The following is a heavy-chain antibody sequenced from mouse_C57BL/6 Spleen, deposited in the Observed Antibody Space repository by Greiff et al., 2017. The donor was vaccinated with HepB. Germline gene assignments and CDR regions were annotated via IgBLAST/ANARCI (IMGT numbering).Heavy chain of an antibody. J-gene: IGHJ1*03. CDR2: IYPGDGDT. D-gene: IGHD1-1*01. V-gene: IGHV1-82*01. CDR3: ANYYGSSQSYWYFDV. CDR1: GYAFSSSW. Sequence: QVQLQQSGPELVKPGASVKISCKASGYAFSSSWMNWVKQRPGKGLEWIGRIYPGDGDTNYNGKFKGKATLTADKSSSTAYMQLSSLTSDDSAVYFCANYYGSSQSYWYFDVWGTGTTVTVSS.